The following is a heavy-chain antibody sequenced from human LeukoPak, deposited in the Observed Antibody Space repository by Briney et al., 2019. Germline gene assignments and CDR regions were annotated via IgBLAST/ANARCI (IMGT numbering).Heavy chain of an antibody. CDR1: GHTFGDHY. V-gene: IGHV1-2*02. D-gene: IGHD1-14*01. Sequence: ASVKVSCKASGHTFGDHYMHWVRQAPGQGLEGMGWINPNSGGTKYAQRFQGRVTMPRDTSISTAYMELRRLRSDDTAVYYCARVLLRTGIPEGFDPWGQGTLVTVSS. J-gene: IGHJ5*02. CDR2: INPNSGGT. CDR3: ARVLLRTGIPEGFDP.